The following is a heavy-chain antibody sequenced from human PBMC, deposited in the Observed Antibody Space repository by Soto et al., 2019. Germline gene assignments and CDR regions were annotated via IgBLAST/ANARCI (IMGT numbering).Heavy chain of an antibody. D-gene: IGHD5-18*01. CDR3: ARDHPHGGYSYGADY. CDR2: ISHSGSV. V-gene: IGHV4-38-2*02. Sequence: PPGKGLEWIGTISHSGSVRYNPSLNSPVTISVDTSTSTAYMELRSLRSDDTAVYYCARDHPHGGYSYGADYWGQGTLVTVSS. J-gene: IGHJ4*02.